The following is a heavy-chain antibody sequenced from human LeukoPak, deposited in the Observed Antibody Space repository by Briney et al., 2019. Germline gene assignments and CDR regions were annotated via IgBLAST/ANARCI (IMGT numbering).Heavy chain of an antibody. J-gene: IGHJ4*02. Sequence: SETLSLTCAVYGGSFSGYYRSWIRQPPGKGLEWIGEINHSGSTNYNPSLKSRVTISADTSKNQFSLKLSSVTAADTAVYYCARGEGYDFWSGYQIDYWGQGTLVTVSS. CDR3: ARGEGYDFWSGYQIDY. CDR2: INHSGST. D-gene: IGHD3-3*01. V-gene: IGHV4-34*01. CDR1: GGSFSGYY.